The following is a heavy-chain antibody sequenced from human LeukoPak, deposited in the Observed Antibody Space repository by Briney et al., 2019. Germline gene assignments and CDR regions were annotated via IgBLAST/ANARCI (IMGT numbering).Heavy chain of an antibody. Sequence: GGSLRLSCAASGFTFDDYAMHWVRQAPGKGLEWDSLISGDGGSTYYADSVKGRFTISRDNSKNSLYLQMNSLRTEDTALYYCAKAYNWNSFRLGIDFDYWGQRTLVTVSS. CDR3: AKAYNWNSFRLGIDFDY. J-gene: IGHJ4*02. CDR1: GFTFDDYA. V-gene: IGHV3-43*02. D-gene: IGHD1-7*01. CDR2: ISGDGGST.